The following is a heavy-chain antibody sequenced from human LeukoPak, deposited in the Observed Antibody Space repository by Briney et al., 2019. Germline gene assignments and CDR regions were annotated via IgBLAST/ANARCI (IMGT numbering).Heavy chain of an antibody. CDR1: GFTLSSYE. CDR3: VRDSSKVTMWYY. D-gene: IGHD4-17*01. CDR2: ISVSGYTI. Sequence: GGSLRLSCAGSGFTLSSYEMNWVRQAPGKGLEWISYISVSGYTIHYADSVKGRFTISRDNAKNSLYLQMNNLRAEDTAVYYCVRDSSKVTMWYYWGRGTLVTVSS. J-gene: IGHJ4*02. V-gene: IGHV3-48*03.